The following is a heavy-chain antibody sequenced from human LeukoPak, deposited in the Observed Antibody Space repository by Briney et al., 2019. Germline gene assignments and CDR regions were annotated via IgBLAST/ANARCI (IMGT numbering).Heavy chain of an antibody. CDR2: IYTSGST. CDR3: ASGLRYFDLYY. V-gene: IGHV4-61*02. Sequence: SQTLSLTCTVSGGSISSGSYYWSWIRQPAGKGLEWIGRIYTSGSTNYNPSLKSRVTISVDTSKNQFSLKLSSVAAADTAVYYCASGLRYFDLYYWGQGTLVTVSS. CDR1: GGSISSGSYY. D-gene: IGHD3-9*01. J-gene: IGHJ4*02.